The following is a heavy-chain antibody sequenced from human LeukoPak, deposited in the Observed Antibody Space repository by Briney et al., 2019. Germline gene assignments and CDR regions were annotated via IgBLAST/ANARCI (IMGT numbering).Heavy chain of an antibody. CDR3: ARDIGGPFDK. Sequence: SETLSPTCTVFGGSISTYYWSWIRQPPGKGLEWLGYIFYNGSTNYNPSLKSRVTISLDTSKNQFSLKLSSVTAADTAVYYCARDIGGPFDKWGQGTLVTVSS. CDR1: GGSISTYY. V-gene: IGHV4-59*12. CDR2: IFYNGST. D-gene: IGHD2-15*01. J-gene: IGHJ4*02.